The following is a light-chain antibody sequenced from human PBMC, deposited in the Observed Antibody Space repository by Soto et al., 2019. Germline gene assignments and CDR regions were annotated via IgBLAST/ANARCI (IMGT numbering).Light chain of an antibody. Sequence: QSVLTQPASVSGSPGQSIAISCTGTNSDVGAYNYVSWYQQHPGKAPKLMIYDVSNRPSGVSNRFSGSKSGNTASLTISGLQAEDEADYYCSSYTSSSTPVVFGGGTKLTVL. CDR2: DVS. V-gene: IGLV2-14*01. J-gene: IGLJ2*01. CDR1: NSDVGAYNY. CDR3: SSYTSSSTPVV.